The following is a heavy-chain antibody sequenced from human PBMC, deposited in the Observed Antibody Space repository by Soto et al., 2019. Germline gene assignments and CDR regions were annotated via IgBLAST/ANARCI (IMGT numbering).Heavy chain of an antibody. CDR2: ISAYNGNT. CDR1: GYTFTSYG. D-gene: IGHD6-13*01. Sequence: AASVKVSCKASGYTFTSYGISWVRQAPGQGLEWMGWISAYNGNTNYAQKLQGRVTMTTDTSTSTAYMELRSLRSDDTAVYYCARDQEGXAAAGRLASLYYYGMDVWGQGTTVTVSS. J-gene: IGHJ6*02. CDR3: ARDQEGXAAAGRLASLYYYGMDV. V-gene: IGHV1-18*01.